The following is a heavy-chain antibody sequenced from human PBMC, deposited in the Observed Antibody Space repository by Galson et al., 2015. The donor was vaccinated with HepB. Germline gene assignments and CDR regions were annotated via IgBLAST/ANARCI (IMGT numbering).Heavy chain of an antibody. V-gene: IGHV4-59*08. CDR2: IYYNGDT. J-gene: IGHJ4*02. CDR3: ARHPGRGSVSYAFDL. Sequence: SETLSLTCSVSHGSINNYYWSWIRQSPGNRLEWIGYIYYNGDTTYNPSLGYRVGMSVDTSINQVSLWLTSVTAADTAVYYCARHPGRGSVSYAFDLWGQETLVTVSS. CDR1: HGSINNYY. D-gene: IGHD2-2*01.